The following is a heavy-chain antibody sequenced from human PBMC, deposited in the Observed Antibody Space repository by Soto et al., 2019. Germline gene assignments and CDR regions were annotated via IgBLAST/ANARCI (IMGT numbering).Heavy chain of an antibody. V-gene: IGHV1-3*01. CDR2: INAGNGNT. D-gene: IGHD1-26*01. CDR1: GYTFTSYA. J-gene: IGHJ6*02. Sequence: ASVKVSCKASGYTFTSYAMHWVRQAPGQRLEWMGWINAGNGNTKYSQKFQGRVTITRDTSASTAYMELSSLRSEDTAVYYCARSDSGSYFSDYYYGMDVWGQGTTVTVS. CDR3: ARSDSGSYFSDYYYGMDV.